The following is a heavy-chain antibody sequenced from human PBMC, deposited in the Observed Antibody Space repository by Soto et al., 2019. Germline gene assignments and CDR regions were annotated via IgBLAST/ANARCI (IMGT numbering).Heavy chain of an antibody. J-gene: IGHJ6*02. CDR3: ARAGIAYCSSTTCYLYCYVMDV. CDR2: INPNSGST. V-gene: IGHV1-46*01. CDR1: GYSVTSYY. Sequence: ASVKVSCKASGYSVTSYYMHWVRQAPGQGLEWMGIINPNSGSTTYAQKFQGRVTMTRDTSTSTVYMELTSLTSGDTAVYYCARAGIAYCSSTTCYLYCYVMDVWGQGTTVTVSS. D-gene: IGHD2-2*01.